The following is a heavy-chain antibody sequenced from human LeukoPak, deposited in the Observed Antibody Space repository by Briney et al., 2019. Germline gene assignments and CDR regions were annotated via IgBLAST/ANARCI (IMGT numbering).Heavy chain of an antibody. CDR3: ARGYYGSGSYDHWFDP. CDR1: GYTFTSYS. J-gene: IGHJ5*02. Sequence: ASVKVSCNASGYTFTSYSMHWVRQAPGQRLEWMGWINAGNGNTKYSQKFQGRVTITRDTSASKDYMELSSLRSEDAAVYYCARGYYGSGSYDHWFDPWGQGTLVTVSS. V-gene: IGHV1-3*01. CDR2: INAGNGNT. D-gene: IGHD3-10*01.